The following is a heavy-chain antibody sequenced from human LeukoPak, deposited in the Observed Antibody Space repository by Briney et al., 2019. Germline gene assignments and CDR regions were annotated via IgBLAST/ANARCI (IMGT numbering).Heavy chain of an antibody. J-gene: IGHJ4*02. V-gene: IGHV4-59*01. CDR2: VFYTGYT. CDR3: ASTNSYGYPDDY. Sequence: SETLSLTCTVSGGSINNYYWSWVRQPPGKGLEWIGYVFYTGYTHYNPSLKSRVTISVDTSKNQFSLKLSSVTAADTAVYYCASTNSYGYPDDYWGQGTLVTVSS. CDR1: GGSINNYY. D-gene: IGHD5-18*01.